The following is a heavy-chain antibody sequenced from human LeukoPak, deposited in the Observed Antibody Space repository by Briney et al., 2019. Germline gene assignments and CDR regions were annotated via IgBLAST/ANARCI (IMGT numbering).Heavy chain of an antibody. CDR1: GFTFSGYP. J-gene: IGHJ4*02. D-gene: IGHD3-10*01. CDR3: AREQYYYGSGSYYALDY. CDR2: ISGSGGST. V-gene: IGHV3-23*01. Sequence: GGSLRLSCAASGFTFSGYPIHWVRQAPGKGLEWVAAISGSGGSTYYADSVKGRFTISRDNSKNTLYLQMNSLRAEDTAVYYCAREQYYYGSGSYYALDYWGQGTLVTVSS.